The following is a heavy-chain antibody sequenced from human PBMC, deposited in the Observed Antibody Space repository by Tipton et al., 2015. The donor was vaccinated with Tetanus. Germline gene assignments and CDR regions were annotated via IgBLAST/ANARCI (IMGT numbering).Heavy chain of an antibody. V-gene: IGHV4-34*01. Sequence: TLSLTCAVSGVSFRDHYWGWIRQPPGKGLEWIGEIDHRGSTRYNPSLRSRVTFSVDTSKNQLLMKMTSVTAADTAVYYCAGSLVRWFVPWGQGTLVTVSS. CDR1: GVSFRDHY. D-gene: IGHD3-22*01. CDR2: IDHRGST. CDR3: AGSLVRWFVP. J-gene: IGHJ5*02.